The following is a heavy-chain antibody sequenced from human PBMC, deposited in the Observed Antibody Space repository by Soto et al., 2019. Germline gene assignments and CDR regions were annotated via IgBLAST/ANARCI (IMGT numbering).Heavy chain of an antibody. Sequence: SETLSLTCAVYGGSFSGYYWSWIRQPPGKGLEWIGEINHSGSTNYNPSLKSRVTISVDTSKNQFSLKLSSVTAADTAVYYCARGPTRLWGSYRYYYYYMDVWGKGTTVTVSS. CDR3: ARGPTRLWGSYRYYYYYMDV. D-gene: IGHD3-16*02. V-gene: IGHV4-34*01. CDR1: GGSFSGYY. CDR2: INHSGST. J-gene: IGHJ6*03.